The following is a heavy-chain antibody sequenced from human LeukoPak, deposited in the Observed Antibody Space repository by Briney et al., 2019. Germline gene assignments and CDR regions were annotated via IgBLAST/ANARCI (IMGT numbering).Heavy chain of an antibody. CDR1: GFTFSSYS. J-gene: IGHJ4*02. V-gene: IGHV3-48*01. D-gene: IGHD3-16*01. CDR2: IGISSSSL. CDR3: ARDENWVFDY. Sequence: GGSLRLSCAASGFTFSSYSMNWVCQAPGKGLEWVSYIGISSSSLSYADSVKGRLTISRDDAKNSLYLQINSLRAEDTAVYYCARDENWVFDYWGQGILVTVSS.